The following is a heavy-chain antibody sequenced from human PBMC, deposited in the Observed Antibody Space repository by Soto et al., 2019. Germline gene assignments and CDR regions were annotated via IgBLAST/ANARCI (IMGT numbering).Heavy chain of an antibody. CDR1: GGTFSSYA. CDR2: IIPIFGTA. D-gene: IGHD2-2*01. CDR3: ARDEMPRGFDP. V-gene: IGHV1-69*13. Sequence: SVKVSCKASGGTFSSYAISWVRQAPGQGLERMGGIIPIFGTANYAQKFQGRVTITADGSTSTAYMGLSSLRSEDTAVYYCARDEMPRGFDPWGQGTLVTVSS. J-gene: IGHJ5*02.